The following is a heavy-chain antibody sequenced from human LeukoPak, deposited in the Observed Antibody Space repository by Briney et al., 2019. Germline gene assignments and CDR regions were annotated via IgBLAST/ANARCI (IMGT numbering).Heavy chain of an antibody. Sequence: GRSLRLSCAASGFTFSSDSMNWVRPAPGKGLEWVSSITSSSSYIYYADSLKSGFIISRDNAKNSLYLQMNSLRAEDTALYYIARALLWFGESNYFDYWGQGTLVTVSS. CDR2: ITSSSSYI. V-gene: IGHV3-21*01. D-gene: IGHD3-10*01. CDR1: GFTFSSDS. CDR3: ARALLWFGESNYFDY. J-gene: IGHJ4*02.